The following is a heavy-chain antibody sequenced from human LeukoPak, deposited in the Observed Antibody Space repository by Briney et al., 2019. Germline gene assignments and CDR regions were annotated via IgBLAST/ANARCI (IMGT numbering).Heavy chain of an antibody. CDR3: AKDVPTLFDY. CDR1: GFTFSSYA. V-gene: IGHV3-30*04. J-gene: IGHJ4*02. CDR2: ISYDGSNK. D-gene: IGHD2-21*01. Sequence: GGSLRLSCAASGFTFSSYAMHWVRQAPGKGLEWVAVISYDGSNKYYADSVKGRFTISRDNSKNTLYLQMNSLRAEDTAVYYCAKDVPTLFDYWGQGTLVTVSS.